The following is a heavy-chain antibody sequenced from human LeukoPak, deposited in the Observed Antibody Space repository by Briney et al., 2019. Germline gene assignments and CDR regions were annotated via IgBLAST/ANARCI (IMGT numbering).Heavy chain of an antibody. CDR3: TTDGFGDERGNYYYMDV. CDR1: GYSLSELI. CDR2: FDPEDGEK. Sequence: ASVKVSCKVSGYSLSELIMHWVRLAPGKGLEWMGSFDPEDGEKTHAQKFQGRVTMTEDTSTDTAYMELSSLRSEDTAVYYCTTDGFGDERGNYYYMDVWGKGTTVTVSS. D-gene: IGHD3-10*01. J-gene: IGHJ6*03. V-gene: IGHV1-24*01.